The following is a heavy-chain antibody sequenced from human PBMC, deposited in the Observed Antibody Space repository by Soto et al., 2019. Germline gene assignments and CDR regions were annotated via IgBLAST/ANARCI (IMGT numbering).Heavy chain of an antibody. CDR3: ARDGSTSWYGRFDD. V-gene: IGHV4-59*01. J-gene: IGHJ4*02. D-gene: IGHD6-13*01. Sequence: PSETLSLTCTVSGASISNYYWSWIRQPPGKGLEWIGYIYHSGSTNYNPSLKSRVTISVDTSKNQFSLKLNSVTAADTAVYYCARDGSTSWYGRFDDWGQGTLVTVSS. CDR1: GASISNYY. CDR2: IYHSGST.